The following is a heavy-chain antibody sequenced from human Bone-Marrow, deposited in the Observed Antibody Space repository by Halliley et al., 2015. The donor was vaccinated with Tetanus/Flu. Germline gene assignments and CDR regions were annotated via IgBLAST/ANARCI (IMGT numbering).Heavy chain of an antibody. CDR3: ARLAVSGPLSGDNWFDP. CDR2: ISSSGRAL. V-gene: IGHV3-48*03. J-gene: IGHJ5*02. CDR1: GFNFSHYE. D-gene: IGHD6-19*01. Sequence: SLRLSCAASGFNFSHYEFNWVRQAPGKGLEWVSYISSSGRALYYADSLRGRFTVSRDNARKSLYLQMNSLRVEGTAVYYCARLAVSGPLSGDNWFDPWGQGTLVTVSS.